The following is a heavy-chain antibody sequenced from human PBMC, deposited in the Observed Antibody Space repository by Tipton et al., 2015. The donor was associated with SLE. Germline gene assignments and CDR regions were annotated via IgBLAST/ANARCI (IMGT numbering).Heavy chain of an antibody. Sequence: SLRLSCAASGFTFSDYYMSWIRQAPGKGLEWVSYISSSGSTIYYADSVKGRFTISRDNAKNSLYLQMNNLRAEDTAVYYCARDRYYYDSSGSDAFDIWGQGTMVTVSS. CDR3: ARDRYYYDSSGSDAFDI. J-gene: IGHJ3*02. CDR2: ISSSGSTI. D-gene: IGHD3-22*01. CDR1: GFTFSDYY. V-gene: IGHV3-11*01.